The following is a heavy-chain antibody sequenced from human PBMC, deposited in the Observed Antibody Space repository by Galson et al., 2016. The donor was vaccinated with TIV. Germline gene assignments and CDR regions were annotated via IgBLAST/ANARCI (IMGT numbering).Heavy chain of an antibody. D-gene: IGHD6-6*01. Sequence: SLRLSCAASGFTFGSYGMHWVRQVPGKGLEWVTYISYDGSEKSYADSVRGRFTISRANSKNTLYLQMDSLRVEDTAFYYCARVLDSYYFDYWGQGTLVTVSS. CDR3: ARVLDSYYFDY. CDR2: ISYDGSEK. V-gene: IGHV3-30*03. CDR1: GFTFGSYG. J-gene: IGHJ4*02.